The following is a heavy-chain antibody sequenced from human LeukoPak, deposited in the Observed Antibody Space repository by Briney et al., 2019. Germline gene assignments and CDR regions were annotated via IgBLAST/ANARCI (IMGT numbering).Heavy chain of an antibody. D-gene: IGHD3-3*01. CDR2: IYTSGST. CDR3: GRGDSNFWSGYVSSSCMEV. V-gene: IGHV4-4*07. J-gene: IGHJ6*03. Sequence: SETLSLTCTVSGASVSSYYWSWIRQPAGKGLEWIGRIYTSGSTNYNPSLKSRVTMSVDTSKNQFSLKLSAVTAAAAAVYYCGRGDSNFWSGYVSSSCMEVWGKGPRSPSP. CDR1: GASVSSYY.